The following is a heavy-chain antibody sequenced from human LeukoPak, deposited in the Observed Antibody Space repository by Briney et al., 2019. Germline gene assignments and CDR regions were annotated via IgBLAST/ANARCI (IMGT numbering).Heavy chain of an antibody. J-gene: IGHJ4*02. D-gene: IGHD5-18*01. V-gene: IGHV5-51*01. Sequence: GESLKISCKTSGYGFTTYWIGWVRQMPGKGLEWMGVISPGDSETRYSPSFQGQVTISADKSINTAYLQWSSLKASDTAMYYCARTDTAMVLVYWGQGTLVTVSS. CDR2: ISPGDSET. CDR1: GYGFTTYW. CDR3: ARTDTAMVLVY.